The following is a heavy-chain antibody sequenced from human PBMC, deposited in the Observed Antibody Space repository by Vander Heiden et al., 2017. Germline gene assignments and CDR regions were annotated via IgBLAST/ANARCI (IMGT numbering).Heavy chain of an antibody. Sequence: VQLVESGGGLVKPGGSLRLSCAASGFTFSSYSMNWVRQAPGKGLEWVSSISSSSSYIYYADSVKGRFTISRDNAKNSLYLPMNSLRAEDTAVYYCARGTVVTGVDYWGQGTLVTVSS. D-gene: IGHD2-15*01. CDR1: GFTFSSYS. V-gene: IGHV3-21*01. CDR2: ISSSSSYI. J-gene: IGHJ4*02. CDR3: ARGTVVTGVDY.